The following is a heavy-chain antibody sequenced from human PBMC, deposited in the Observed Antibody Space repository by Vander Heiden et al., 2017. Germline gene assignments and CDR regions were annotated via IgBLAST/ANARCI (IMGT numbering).Heavy chain of an antibody. D-gene: IGHD2-8*01. Sequence: QVQLQESGPGLVKPSQTLSLTCTVSGGSISRGGYYWSWIRQHPGKGLEWIGYIYYSGSTYYNPSRKSRVTISVDTSKNKFSLKLSSVTAADTAVYYCARDGTNGVCPDAFDIWGQGTMVTVSS. CDR2: IYYSGST. J-gene: IGHJ3*02. CDR1: GGSISRGGYY. CDR3: ARDGTNGVCPDAFDI. V-gene: IGHV4-31*03.